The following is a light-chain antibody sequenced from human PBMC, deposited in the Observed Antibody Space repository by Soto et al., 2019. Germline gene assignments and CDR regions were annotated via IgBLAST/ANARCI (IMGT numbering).Light chain of an antibody. V-gene: IGLV1-40*01. J-gene: IGLJ1*01. Sequence: QSVLTQPPSVSGAPGQRVTISCTGSSSNIGAGYDVHWYQQLPGTAPKLLIYGNSNRPSGAPDRFSGSKSGTSASLAITGLQAEDEADYYFQSYDSSLSGYVFGTGTKGTVL. CDR3: QSYDSSLSGYV. CDR1: SSNIGAGYD. CDR2: GNS.